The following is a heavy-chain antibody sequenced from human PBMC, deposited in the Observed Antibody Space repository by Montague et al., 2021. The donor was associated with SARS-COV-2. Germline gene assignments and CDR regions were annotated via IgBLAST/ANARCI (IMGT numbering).Heavy chain of an antibody. CDR1: GASISSGSYY. J-gene: IGHJ6*02. V-gene: IGHV4-39*01. CDR2: IYYSGTT. D-gene: IGHD5/OR15-5a*01. Sequence: SETLSLTCTVSGASISSGSYYWGWIPPSPGKGLEWIASIYYSGTTSYNPSVESRVTQSVDKSNNQFSLRLRSVTAADTAVYFCASHCRGNSFYLYDSYYDMDVWGQGTTVTVSS. CDR3: ASHCRGNSFYLYDSYYDMDV.